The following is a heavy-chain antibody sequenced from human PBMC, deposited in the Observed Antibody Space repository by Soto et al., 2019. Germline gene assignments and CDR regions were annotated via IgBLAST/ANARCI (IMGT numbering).Heavy chain of an antibody. CDR1: GFTFSSYW. D-gene: IGHD2-2*01. V-gene: IGHV3-7*01. Sequence: GGSLRLSCAASGFTFSSYWMSWVRQAPGKGLEWVANIKQDGSEKYYVDSVKGRFTISRDNAKNSLYLQMNSLRAEDTAVYYCARADCSSTSCYDAFDIWGQGTMVTVSS. CDR2: IKQDGSEK. CDR3: ARADCSSTSCYDAFDI. J-gene: IGHJ3*02.